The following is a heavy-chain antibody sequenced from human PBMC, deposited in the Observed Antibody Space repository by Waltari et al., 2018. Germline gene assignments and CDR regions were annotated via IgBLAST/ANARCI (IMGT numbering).Heavy chain of an antibody. CDR1: GFTFCSSD. V-gene: IGHV3-30-3*01. CDR2: ISYDGSNK. D-gene: IGHD3-10*01. Sequence: QVQMVESVGGLVQSGRSMRLSCAASGFTFCSSDMHWFRQAQGKGLEWVAVISYDGSNKYYADSVKGRFTISRDNSKNTLYLQMNSLRAEDTAVYYCARDCKPGSVGSLYYYGMDVWGQGTTVTVSS. J-gene: IGHJ6*02. CDR3: ARDCKPGSVGSLYYYGMDV.